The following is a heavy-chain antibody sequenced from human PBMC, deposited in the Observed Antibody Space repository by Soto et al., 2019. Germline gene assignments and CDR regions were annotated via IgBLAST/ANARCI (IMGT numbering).Heavy chain of an antibody. CDR1: GFTFSSYG. CDR2: IWYDGSNK. J-gene: IGHJ3*02. Sequence: GESLRLSCAASGFTFSSYGMHRVRQAPGKGLEWVAVIWYDGSNKYYADSVKGRFTISRDNSKNTLYLQMNSLRAEDTAVYYCARHCSSTSCPNDAFDIWGQGTMVTVSS. D-gene: IGHD2-2*01. CDR3: ARHCSSTSCPNDAFDI. V-gene: IGHV3-33*01.